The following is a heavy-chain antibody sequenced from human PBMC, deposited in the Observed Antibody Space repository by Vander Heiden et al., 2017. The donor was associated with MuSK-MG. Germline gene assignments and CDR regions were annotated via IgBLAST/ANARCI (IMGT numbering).Heavy chain of an antibody. Sequence: QVQLVQSGAEGKKPGAAVKVPCKASGYTFTSYGNRWVRQAPGQGLEWMGWISAYNGNTNYAQKLQGRVTMTTDTSTSTAYMELRSLRSDDTAVYYCAREYYDSSGYYAQAGYYYYYMDVWGKGTTVTVSS. CDR2: ISAYNGNT. CDR1: GYTFTSYG. V-gene: IGHV1-18*01. CDR3: AREYYDSSGYYAQAGYYYYYMDV. J-gene: IGHJ6*03. D-gene: IGHD3-22*01.